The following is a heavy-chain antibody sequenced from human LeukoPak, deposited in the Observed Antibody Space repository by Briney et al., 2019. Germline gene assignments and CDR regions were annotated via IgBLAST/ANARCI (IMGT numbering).Heavy chain of an antibody. CDR1: GFTFSSYA. V-gene: IGHV3-23*01. D-gene: IGHD3-10*01. CDR2: ISGSRGST. Sequence: GGSLRLSCAASGFTFSSYAMSWVRQAPGKGLEWVSAISGSRGSTYYADSVKGRFTISRDNSKNTLYLQMNSLRAEDTAVYYCAKRYYYGSGSYYDYWGQGTLVTVSS. J-gene: IGHJ4*02. CDR3: AKRYYYGSGSYYDY.